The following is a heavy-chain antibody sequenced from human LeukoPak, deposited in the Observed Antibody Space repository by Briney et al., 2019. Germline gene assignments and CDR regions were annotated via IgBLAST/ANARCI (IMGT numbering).Heavy chain of an antibody. CDR3: ARGDYFIDF. V-gene: IGHV4-38-2*01. CDR2: VFHAGST. Sequence: PSETLSLTCAVSGSSISSTYYWAWIRQPPGKGLEWIGSVFHAGSTYYNPSPKSRVTVSVDTSKNQFSLKLTSVTAADTAVYYCARGDYFIDFWGQGTLVTVSS. J-gene: IGHJ4*02. D-gene: IGHD2/OR15-2a*01. CDR1: GSSISSTYY.